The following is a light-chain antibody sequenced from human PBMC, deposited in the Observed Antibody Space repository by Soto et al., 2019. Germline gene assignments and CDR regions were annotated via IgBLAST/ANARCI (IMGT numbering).Light chain of an antibody. V-gene: IGKV3-11*01. CDR1: QSVSTY. CDR2: DTS. J-gene: IGKJ4*01. Sequence: EIVLTRSPATLSLSPGERATLSCRASQSVSTYLAWYQQKPGQAPRLLIYDTSNRATGIPARFSGSGSGTDFTLTISSLEPEDFAVYYCQQRPKWPLTFGGGTKVDI. CDR3: QQRPKWPLT.